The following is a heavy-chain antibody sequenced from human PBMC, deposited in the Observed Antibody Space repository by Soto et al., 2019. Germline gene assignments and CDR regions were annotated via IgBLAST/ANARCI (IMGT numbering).Heavy chain of an antibody. CDR1: GQSFSGHS. CDR3: ARGSGIVALPGELEDVNYDY. D-gene: IGHD1-1*01. Sequence: QVQLQQWGAGLVKTSETLSLSCAVYGQSFSGHSWAWIRQPPGKGLEWIGEINESGSTYYNPSLKRRVTISTDTSKNQFSLKLSSVSAADTAAYFCARGSGIVALPGELEDVNYDYWGQGTLVNVSS. CDR2: INESGST. V-gene: IGHV4-34*01. J-gene: IGHJ4*02.